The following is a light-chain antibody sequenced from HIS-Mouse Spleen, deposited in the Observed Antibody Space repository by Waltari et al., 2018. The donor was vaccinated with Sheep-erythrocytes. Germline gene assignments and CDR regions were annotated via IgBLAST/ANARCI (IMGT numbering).Light chain of an antibody. V-gene: IGKV1-33*01. CDR2: DAS. CDR3: QQYDNLLT. Sequence: DIQMTQSPSSLSASVADRVTITCQASQDISNYLNLYQQKPGKAPKLLIYDASNLETGVPSRFSGSGSGTDFTFTISSLQPEDIATYYCQQYDNLLTFGGGTKVEIK. CDR1: QDISNY. J-gene: IGKJ4*01.